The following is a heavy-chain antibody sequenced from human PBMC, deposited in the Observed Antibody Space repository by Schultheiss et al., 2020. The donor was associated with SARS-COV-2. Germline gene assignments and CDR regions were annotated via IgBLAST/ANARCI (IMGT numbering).Heavy chain of an antibody. CDR3: ARQFREVVAGGIVLDH. Sequence: GESLKISCKGSGYSFTNYWIGWVRQMPGKGLEWMGIIYPGESDIRYSPSFQGQVTISADKSTNTAYLQWNSLKASDSAMYYCARQFREVVAGGIVLDHWGQGTLVTVSS. D-gene: IGHD2-15*01. CDR2: IYPGESDI. V-gene: IGHV5-51*01. J-gene: IGHJ4*02. CDR1: GYSFTNYW.